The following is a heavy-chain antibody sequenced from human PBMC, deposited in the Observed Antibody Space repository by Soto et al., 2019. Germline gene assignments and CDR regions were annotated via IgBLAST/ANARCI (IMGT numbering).Heavy chain of an antibody. D-gene: IGHD3-10*01. V-gene: IGHV1-3*01. CDR1: GYIFTNYP. CDR3: LRKDYYCSGCYHFDS. J-gene: IGHJ4*02. CDR2: INAANGDT. Sequence: QVQLVQSGAELKNPGASVKVSCKTSGYIFTNYPIHWVRQAPGQRLEGMGWINAANGDTGYSQNFEDRVTFTTDTSSSTVYMEMSSLTSEDTATYYCLRKDYYCSGCYHFDSWGQGTMVTVSS.